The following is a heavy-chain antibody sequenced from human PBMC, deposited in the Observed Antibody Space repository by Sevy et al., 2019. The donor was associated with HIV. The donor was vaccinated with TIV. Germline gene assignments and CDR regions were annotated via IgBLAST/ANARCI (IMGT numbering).Heavy chain of an antibody. V-gene: IGHV3-33*06. CDR3: AKGLAAAGYYFDF. CDR1: GFTFSSYG. CDR2: IWYDGNNK. J-gene: IGHJ4*02. D-gene: IGHD6-13*01. Sequence: GGSLRLSCAASGFTFSSYGMHWVRQAPGKGLEWVAGIWYDGNNKDYADSVKGRFTISRDNSKNTVYLQMNSLRAEDTAVYYCAKGLAAAGYYFDFWGQGTLVTVSS.